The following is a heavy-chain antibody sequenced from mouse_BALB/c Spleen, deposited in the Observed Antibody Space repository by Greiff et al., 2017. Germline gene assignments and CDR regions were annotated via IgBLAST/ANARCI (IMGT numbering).Heavy chain of an antibody. Sequence: DVKLQESGGGLVKPGGSLKLSCAASGFTFSSYAMSWVRQTPEKRLEWVASISSGGSTYYPDSVKGRFTISRDNARNILYLQMSSLRSEDTAMYYCARGRAMITTGFAYWGQGTLVTVSA. CDR1: GFTFSSYA. CDR2: ISSGGST. CDR3: ARGRAMITTGFAY. D-gene: IGHD2-4*01. J-gene: IGHJ3*01. V-gene: IGHV5-6-5*01.